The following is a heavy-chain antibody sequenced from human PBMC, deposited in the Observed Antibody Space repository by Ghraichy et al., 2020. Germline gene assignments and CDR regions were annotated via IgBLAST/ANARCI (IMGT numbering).Heavy chain of an antibody. J-gene: IGHJ3*02. Sequence: GGSLRLSCAASGFTFSSYSMNWVRQAPGKGLEWVSSISSSSSYIYYADSVKGRFTISRDNAKNSLYLQMNSLGAEDTAVYYCARSREDYGDYDEGDSRDDAFDIWGQGTMVTVSS. D-gene: IGHD4-17*01. V-gene: IGHV3-21*01. CDR1: GFTFSSYS. CDR2: ISSSSSYI. CDR3: ARSREDYGDYDEGDSRDDAFDI.